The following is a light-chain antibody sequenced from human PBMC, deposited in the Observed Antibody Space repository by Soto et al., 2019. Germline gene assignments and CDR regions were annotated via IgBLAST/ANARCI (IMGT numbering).Light chain of an antibody. CDR3: QQYAWSPLT. CDR1: QTVSSSY. J-gene: IGKJ5*01. Sequence: EIVLTQSPGTLSLSPGERATLSCRASQTVSSSYLAWYQQRPGQAPRLLIYDASSRATGIPDRFSGSESGTDFTLTISSLEPEDFAVYYCQQYAWSPLTFGQGTRLEIK. CDR2: DAS. V-gene: IGKV3-20*01.